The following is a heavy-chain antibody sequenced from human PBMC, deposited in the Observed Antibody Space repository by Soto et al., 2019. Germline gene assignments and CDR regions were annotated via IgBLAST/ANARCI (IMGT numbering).Heavy chain of an antibody. Sequence: QVQLVQSGAEVKKPGSSVKVSCKASGGTFSSYTISWVRQAPGQGLEWLGRIIPILGIANYAQKFQGRVTSTANKFPSPGDMEVSGGGAEDASVYCCGRLQCGSGGSCYKGPDLFGIWGQGTLVAVS. D-gene: IGHD2-15*01. V-gene: IGHV1-69*02. J-gene: IGHJ3*02. CDR3: GRLQCGSGGSCYKGPDLFGI. CDR1: GGTFSSYT. CDR2: IIPILGIA.